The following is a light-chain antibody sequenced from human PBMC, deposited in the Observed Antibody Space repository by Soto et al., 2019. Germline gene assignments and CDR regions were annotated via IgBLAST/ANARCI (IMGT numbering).Light chain of an antibody. Sequence: EVVMRHSPATLPVSPGERATLSCRASQGIGDTLAWYQHKPGQTPRLLIYDTSTRATGVPTRFSGSRSGAEFTLTINSLQYEDFAVYYCQPYNNRPLTFGGGTKVDIK. CDR1: QGIGDT. CDR2: DTS. V-gene: IGKV3-15*01. J-gene: IGKJ4*01. CDR3: QPYNNRPLT.